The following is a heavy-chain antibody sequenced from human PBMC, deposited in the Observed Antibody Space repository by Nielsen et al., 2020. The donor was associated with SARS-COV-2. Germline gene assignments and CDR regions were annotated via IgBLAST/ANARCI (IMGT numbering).Heavy chain of an antibody. J-gene: IGHJ4*02. Sequence: GESLKISCAASGFTFSSYAMSWVRQAPGKGLEWVSAISGSGGSTYYADSVKGRFTISRDNSKNTLYLQMGSLRAEDMAVYYCAREGPNWTYYFDYWGQGTLVTVSS. CDR2: ISGSGGST. CDR1: GFTFSSYA. V-gene: IGHV3-23*01. CDR3: AREGPNWTYYFDY. D-gene: IGHD1-20*01.